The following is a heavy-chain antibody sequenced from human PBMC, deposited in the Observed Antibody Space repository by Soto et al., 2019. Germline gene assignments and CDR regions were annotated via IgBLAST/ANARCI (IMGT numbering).Heavy chain of an antibody. CDR1: GFTFDDYA. V-gene: IGHV3-9*01. CDR3: ARSLGVLRFLDWYIAVAGATSGFYYYGMDV. J-gene: IGHJ6*02. CDR2: ISWNSGSI. Sequence: GGSLRLSCAASGFTFDDYAMHWVRQAPGKGLEWVSGISWNSGSIGYVDSVKGRFTISRDNAKNSLYLQMNSLRAEDRALYYCARSLGVLRFLDWYIAVAGATSGFYYYGMDVWGEGTTVTVSS. D-gene: IGHD3-3*01.